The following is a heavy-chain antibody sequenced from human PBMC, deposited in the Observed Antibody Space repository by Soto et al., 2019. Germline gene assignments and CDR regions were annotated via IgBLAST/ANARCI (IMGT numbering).Heavy chain of an antibody. CDR3: VRDGAKTLRDWFDP. D-gene: IGHD1-26*01. CDR2: VYATGTT. V-gene: IGHV4-4*07. Sequence: SETLSLTCTVSGASISGFYWSWIRKSAGKGLEWIGRVYATGTTDYNPSLKSRVMMSVDTSKKQFSLKLRSVTAADTAVYYCVRDGAKTLRDWFDPWGQGISVTVSS. J-gene: IGHJ5*02. CDR1: GASISGFY.